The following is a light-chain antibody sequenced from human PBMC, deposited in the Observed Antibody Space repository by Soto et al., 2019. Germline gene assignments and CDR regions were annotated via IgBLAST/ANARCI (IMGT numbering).Light chain of an antibody. Sequence: NFMLTQPHSVSESPGKTVTISCTRSSGSIASNYVQWYQQRPGSAPTTVIYEDNQRPSGVPDRFSGSIDSSSNSASLTISGLKTEAESDYYCQSYDSSSQVFGGGTMLTVL. CDR1: SGSIASNY. J-gene: IGLJ3*02. V-gene: IGLV6-57*03. CDR3: QSYDSSSQV. CDR2: EDN.